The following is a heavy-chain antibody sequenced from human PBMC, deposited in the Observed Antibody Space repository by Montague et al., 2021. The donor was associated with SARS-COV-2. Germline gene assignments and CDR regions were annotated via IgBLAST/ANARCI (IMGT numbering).Heavy chain of an antibody. J-gene: IGHJ2*01. D-gene: IGHD3-16*01. Sequence: SRRLSCAASGFTFSNYAMSWVRQAPGKGLEWVSSIFGSGAGTYYADSVQGRLTISRDNSKSTVFLHMNSLTAEDTAVYYCAKNGGSGSLVYWYFDLWGRGTLVPVSS. CDR1: GFTFSNYA. CDR3: AKNGGSGSLVYWYFDL. V-gene: IGHV3-23*01. CDR2: IFGSGAGT.